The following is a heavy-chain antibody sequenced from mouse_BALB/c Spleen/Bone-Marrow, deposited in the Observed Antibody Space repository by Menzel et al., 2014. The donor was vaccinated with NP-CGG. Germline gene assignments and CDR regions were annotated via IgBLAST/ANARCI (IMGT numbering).Heavy chain of an antibody. CDR1: GSNIKDTY. CDR2: IDPANGNT. V-gene: IGHV14-3*02. D-gene: IGHD1-1*01. J-gene: IGHJ4*01. CDR3: ARRLRSAMDY. Sequence: EVKLMESGAELVRPGASVKLSCTASGSNIKDTYIHWVKQRPEQGLEWIGRIDPANGNTKYDPKFQGKATITADTSSNTAYLQLSSLTSEDTAVYYCARRLRSAMDYWGQGTSVTVSS.